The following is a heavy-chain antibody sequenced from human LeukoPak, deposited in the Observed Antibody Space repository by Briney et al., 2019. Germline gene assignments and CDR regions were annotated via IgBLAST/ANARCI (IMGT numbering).Heavy chain of an antibody. CDR3: ARDRVGGYYYDSSGYYLHFFDY. CDR2: ISSSSSYI. D-gene: IGHD3-22*01. CDR1: GFTFSSYV. Sequence: GGSLRLSCAASGFTFSSYVMHWVRQAPGKGLEWVSSISSSSSYIYYADSVKGRFTISRDNAKNSLYLQMNSLRAEDTAVYYCARDRVGGYYYDSSGYYLHFFDYWGQGTLVTVSS. V-gene: IGHV3-21*01. J-gene: IGHJ4*02.